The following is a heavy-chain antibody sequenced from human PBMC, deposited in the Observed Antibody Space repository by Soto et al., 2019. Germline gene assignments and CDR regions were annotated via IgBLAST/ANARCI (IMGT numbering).Heavy chain of an antibody. CDR3: ARGQRGRVPQETKGRYFDY. V-gene: IGHV4-34*01. D-gene: IGHD1-1*01. J-gene: IGHJ4*02. CDR2: INPSGRT. CDR1: GGSFSGYY. Sequence: QVQLQQWGAGLLKPSETLSLTCAVYGGSFSGYYWCWIRLPPGKGLARNGEINPSGRTNYNPALKSRVTISVDTSKNQFSLKLSSVTAAATAVYYCARGQRGRVPQETKGRYFDYWGQGTLVTVSS.